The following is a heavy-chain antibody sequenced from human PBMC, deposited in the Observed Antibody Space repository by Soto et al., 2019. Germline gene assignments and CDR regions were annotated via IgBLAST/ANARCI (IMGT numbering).Heavy chain of an antibody. CDR3: ARVSVSSRNGQLHFDY. Sequence: PSETLSLTCTVSGGSISSGDYYWSWIRQPPGKGLEWIGYIYDSGSTYYNPSLKSRVTISVDTSKNQFSLKLSSVTAADTAVYYCARVSVSSRNGQLHFDYWGQGTLVTVSS. V-gene: IGHV4-30-4*01. J-gene: IGHJ4*02. D-gene: IGHD6-13*01. CDR2: IYDSGST. CDR1: GGSISSGDYY.